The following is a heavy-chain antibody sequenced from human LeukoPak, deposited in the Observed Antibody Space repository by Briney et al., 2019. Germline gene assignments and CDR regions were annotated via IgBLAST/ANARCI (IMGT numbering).Heavy chain of an antibody. CDR3: ARDKVEQKVSIVMDA. CDR1: GFTVNTYA. V-gene: IGHV3-30*04. D-gene: IGHD3-22*01. Sequence: GGSLRLSCAASGFTVNTYAIHWVRQAPGKGLEWVAVISYDGSDDHFADSMKGRFTVSRDNSKNTLYLQMDSLRPEDTGVYYCARDKVEQKVSIVMDAWGQGTTVTVSS. J-gene: IGHJ6*02. CDR2: ISYDGSDD.